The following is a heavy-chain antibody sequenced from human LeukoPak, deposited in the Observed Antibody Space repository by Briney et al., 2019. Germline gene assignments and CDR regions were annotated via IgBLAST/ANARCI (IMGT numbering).Heavy chain of an antibody. CDR1: GGSISSSNW. CDR2: IYHSGST. Sequence: PSGTLSLTCAVSGGSISSSNWWSWVRPPPGKGLEWIGEIYHSGSTNYNPSLKSRVTILVDKSKNQFSLKLSPVTAADTAVYYCARVRSSGWYVYDYWGQGTLVTVSS. V-gene: IGHV4-4*02. CDR3: ARVRSSGWYVYDY. J-gene: IGHJ4*02. D-gene: IGHD6-19*01.